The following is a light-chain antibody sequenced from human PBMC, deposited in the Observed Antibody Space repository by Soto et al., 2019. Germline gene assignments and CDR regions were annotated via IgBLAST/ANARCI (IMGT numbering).Light chain of an antibody. CDR1: QSVGYK. CDR2: GIS. V-gene: IGKV3-15*01. J-gene: IGKJ1*01. CDR3: QQYSDWWT. Sequence: DIVMTQSPATLSVSPGQRATLSCRASQSVGYKLAWYQQKPGQAPSLLIHGISTRATGIPARFSGGGSGTEFTLTISSLQSEDFAVYYCQQYSDWWTFGQGTKVDIK.